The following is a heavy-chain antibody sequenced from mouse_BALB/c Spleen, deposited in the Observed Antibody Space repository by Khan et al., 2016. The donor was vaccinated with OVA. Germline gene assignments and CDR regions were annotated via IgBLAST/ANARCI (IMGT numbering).Heavy chain of an antibody. CDR3: ARTARIKY. V-gene: IGHV3-1*02. J-gene: IGHJ2*01. Sequence: EVQLVESGPGLVKPSQSLSLTCTVTGYSITSGYGWNWIRQFPGNKLEWMGYIRYSGSTNYNPSLTSRISITRDTSKNQFFLQLNSVTTEDTATYYCARTARIKYWGQGTTLTVSS. CDR2: IRYSGST. CDR1: GYSITSGYG. D-gene: IGHD1-2*01.